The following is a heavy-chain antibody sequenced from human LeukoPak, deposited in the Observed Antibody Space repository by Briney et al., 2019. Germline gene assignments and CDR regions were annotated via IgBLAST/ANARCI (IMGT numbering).Heavy chain of an antibody. CDR1: GFTFDKYW. V-gene: IGHV3-7*03. CDR3: ANPWRL. J-gene: IGHJ4*02. CDR2: IKEDGSAK. Sequence: GGSLRLSCAASGFTFDKYWMCWVRQAPGKGLEWVANIKEDGSAKFYVDSVKGRFTISRDNAKNSLYLQMNSLRAEDTAVYCCANPWRLWGQGTLVTVSS.